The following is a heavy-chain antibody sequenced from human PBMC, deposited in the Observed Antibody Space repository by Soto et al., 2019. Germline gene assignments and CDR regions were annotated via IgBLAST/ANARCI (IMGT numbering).Heavy chain of an antibody. CDR3: ANSILISRGYFDL. J-gene: IGHJ2*01. D-gene: IGHD3-16*01. CDR2: IDNTGSSM. CDR1: GFIFSRFT. Sequence: PGGSLRLSCAASGFIFSRFTMNWVRQTPGKGLEWISHIDNTGSSMYYADSVKGRFTISRDNARNSLFLQMNSLRAEDTAVYFCANSILISRGYFDLWGRGTLVTGSS. V-gene: IGHV3-48*01.